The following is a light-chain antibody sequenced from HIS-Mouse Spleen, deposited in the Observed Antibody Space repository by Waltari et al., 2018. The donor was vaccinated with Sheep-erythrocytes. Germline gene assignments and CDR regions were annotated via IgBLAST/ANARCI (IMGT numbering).Light chain of an antibody. Sequence: QSALTQPRSVSGSPGQAVTISCTGTSSDVGGYNYVSWYQQHPGKAPKLMIYDVSKRPSGVPVRFSGSKSGNTASLTISGLQADDEADYYCCSYAGSYNHVFATGTKVTVL. CDR1: SSDVGGYNY. CDR3: CSYAGSYNHV. V-gene: IGLV2-11*01. CDR2: DVS. J-gene: IGLJ1*01.